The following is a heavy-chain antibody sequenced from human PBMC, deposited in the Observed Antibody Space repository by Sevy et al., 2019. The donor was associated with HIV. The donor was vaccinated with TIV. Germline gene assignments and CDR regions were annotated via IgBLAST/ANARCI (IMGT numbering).Heavy chain of an antibody. CDR3: ARSPVYSSSWYTWFDP. CDR2: IYYSGST. D-gene: IGHD6-13*01. J-gene: IGHJ5*02. Sequence: SETLSLTCTVSGGSISSGGYYWSWIRQHPGKGLEWIGYIYYSGSTYYNPSFKSRVTISVDTSKNQFSLKLSSVTAAYTAVYYCARSPVYSSSWYTWFDPWGQGTLVTVSS. CDR1: GGSISSGGYY. V-gene: IGHV4-31*03.